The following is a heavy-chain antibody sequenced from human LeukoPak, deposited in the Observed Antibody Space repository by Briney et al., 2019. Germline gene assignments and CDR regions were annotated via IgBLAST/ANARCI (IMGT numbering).Heavy chain of an antibody. V-gene: IGHV3-23*01. Sequence: PGGSLRLSCAASGFTFSSYAMSWVRQAPGKGLEWVSVISGSGGSTYYADSVKGRFTISRDNSKNTLYLQMNSLRAEDTAVYYCAKDPSRVVPAARLDYWGQGTLVTVSS. CDR2: ISGSGGST. CDR3: AKDPSRVVPAARLDY. CDR1: GFTFSSYA. J-gene: IGHJ4*02. D-gene: IGHD2-2*01.